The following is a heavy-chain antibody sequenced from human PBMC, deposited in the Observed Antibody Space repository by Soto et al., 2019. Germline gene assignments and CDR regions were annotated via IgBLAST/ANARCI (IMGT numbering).Heavy chain of an antibody. V-gene: IGHV4-30-4*01. Sequence: TSETLSLTCTVSGDSISSADYYWSWIRQTPGKGLEWIGHIFYSGTTYYNPSLKSRLTISVDTSKNHFSLRLTSVTAADTAVYYCARDLWVEPELYYYGMDVWGQGTTVTVSS. D-gene: IGHD1-1*01. CDR2: IFYSGTT. CDR1: GDSISSADYY. CDR3: ARDLWVEPELYYYGMDV. J-gene: IGHJ6*02.